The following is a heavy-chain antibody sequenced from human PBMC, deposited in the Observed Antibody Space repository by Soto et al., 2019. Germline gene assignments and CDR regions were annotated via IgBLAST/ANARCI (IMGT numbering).Heavy chain of an antibody. V-gene: IGHV3-48*02. D-gene: IGHD6-25*01. Sequence: EVQLVESGGGLVQPGGSLRLSCAASXFTFRXYSMNWVRQAPGKGLEWVSYISSSSSNIHYADSVKGRFTISRDNAKNSVYLQMNSLRXXXXXVXXXXXXLSGLVWGQGTTVTVSS. J-gene: IGHJ6*02. CDR3: XXXLSGLV. CDR2: ISSSSSNI. CDR1: XFTFRXYS.